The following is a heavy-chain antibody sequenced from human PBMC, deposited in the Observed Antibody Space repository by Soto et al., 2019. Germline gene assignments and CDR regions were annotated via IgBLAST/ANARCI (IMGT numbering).Heavy chain of an antibody. Sequence: QITLKESGPTLVKATQTLTLTCTLSGFSLTTNGVGVGWLRQPPGKAPEWLALIFWDDDKRYSPSLNSRLTITKDTSRNQVFLTVTNVDPMDTGTYFCAHWGVGAMFNYWGQGTLVTVSS. CDR2: IFWDDDK. V-gene: IGHV2-5*02. CDR3: AHWGVGAMFNY. D-gene: IGHD1-26*01. CDR1: GFSLTTNGVG. J-gene: IGHJ4*02.